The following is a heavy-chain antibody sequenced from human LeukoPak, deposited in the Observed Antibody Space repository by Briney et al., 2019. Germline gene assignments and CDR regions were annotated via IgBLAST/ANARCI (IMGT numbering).Heavy chain of an antibody. Sequence: ASVKVSCKASGYTFTSYGITWVRQAPGQGLEWMGWISAYNGNTKYVQKFQGRVTMTTDTSTNTAYMELRGLRSDDTAVYYCARDEGIVPTQSDYWGQGTLVTVSS. CDR2: ISAYNGNT. J-gene: IGHJ4*02. D-gene: IGHD2/OR15-2a*01. V-gene: IGHV1-18*01. CDR3: ARDEGIVPTQSDY. CDR1: GYTFTSYG.